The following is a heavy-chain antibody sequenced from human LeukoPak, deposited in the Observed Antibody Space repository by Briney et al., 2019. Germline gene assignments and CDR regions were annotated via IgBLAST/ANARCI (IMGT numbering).Heavy chain of an antibody. Sequence: SQTLSLTCTISGDSVSSNSAAWNWIRQSPSRGLEWLGRTYYRSKWYNDYAVSVKSRITINPDTSKNQFSLQLNSVTPEDTAVYYCAKAGRAHYYMDVWGKGTTVTVSS. J-gene: IGHJ6*03. CDR1: GDSVSSNSAA. V-gene: IGHV6-1*01. CDR3: AKAGRAHYYMDV. CDR2: TYYRSKWYN.